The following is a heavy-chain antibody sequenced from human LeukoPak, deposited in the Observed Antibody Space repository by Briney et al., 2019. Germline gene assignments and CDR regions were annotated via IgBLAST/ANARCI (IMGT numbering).Heavy chain of an antibody. V-gene: IGHV3-48*02. J-gene: IGHJ4*02. Sequence: GGSLRLSCAASGFTFSNYGMNWVRQAPGKGLEWVSCIGTTTSTIYYADSVKGRFTISRDNAKNSLYLQMNSLRDEDTAVYYCARHDYGGNSGDYWGQGTLVTVSS. CDR1: GFTFSNYG. CDR3: ARHDYGGNSGDY. CDR2: IGTTTSTI. D-gene: IGHD4-23*01.